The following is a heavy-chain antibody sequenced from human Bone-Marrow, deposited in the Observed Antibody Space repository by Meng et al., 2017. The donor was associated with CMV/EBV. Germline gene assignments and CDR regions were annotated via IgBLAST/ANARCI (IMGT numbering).Heavy chain of an antibody. Sequence: FTSYDISWVRQATGQGLEWVGWMNPNSGNTGYAQKFQGRVTMTRNTSISTAYMELSSLRSGDTAVYYCAADYDSSGYYGGWFDPWGQGTLVTVSS. CDR2: MNPNSGNT. D-gene: IGHD3-22*01. CDR1: FTSYD. CDR3: AADYDSSGYYGGWFDP. V-gene: IGHV1-8*01. J-gene: IGHJ5*02.